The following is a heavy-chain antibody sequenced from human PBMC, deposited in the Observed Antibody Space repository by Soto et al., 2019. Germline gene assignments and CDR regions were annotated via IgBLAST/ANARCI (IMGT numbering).Heavy chain of an antibody. Sequence: GESLKISCKGSGYSFTNYWIGWVRQMPGKGLEWMGIIYPGDSDTRYSPSFQGQVTISADKSISTAYLQWSSLKASDTAMYYCARWATYYDILTGYYAGVGYYYGMDVWGQGTTVTVSS. D-gene: IGHD3-9*01. CDR3: ARWATYYDILTGYYAGVGYYYGMDV. CDR2: IYPGDSDT. J-gene: IGHJ6*02. CDR1: GYSFTNYW. V-gene: IGHV5-51*01.